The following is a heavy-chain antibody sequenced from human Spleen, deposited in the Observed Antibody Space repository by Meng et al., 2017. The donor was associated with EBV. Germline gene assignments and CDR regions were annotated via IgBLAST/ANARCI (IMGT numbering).Heavy chain of an antibody. CDR2: FYYSGST. CDR1: VGSVSSVGYY. CDR3: ARVRLYYDSSGPIDY. V-gene: IGHV4-61*08. J-gene: IGHJ4*02. D-gene: IGHD3-22*01. Sequence: GQLEESGPGLVKPSETLSPTLPAPVGSVSSVGYYWSWIRQPPGKGLEWIGYFYYSGSTNYNPTLKSRVAISVDTSKNQFSLRLSSVTAADTAVYYCARVRLYYDSSGPIDYWGQGTLVTVSS.